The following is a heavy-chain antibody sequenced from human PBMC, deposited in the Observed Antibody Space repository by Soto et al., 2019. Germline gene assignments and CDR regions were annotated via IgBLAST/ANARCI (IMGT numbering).Heavy chain of an antibody. CDR3: ARHGLGLDY. D-gene: IGHD1-26*01. CDR2: IHHSGST. J-gene: IGHJ4*02. V-gene: IGHV4-34*01. CDR1: GGSFSGYY. Sequence: SETLSLTCAVYGGSFSGYYWSWIRQPPGKGLEWIGEIHHSGSTDYNPSLKSRVTISLDKSKNQFSLKLTSVTAADTAVYHCARHGLGLDYWGQGTLVTVSS.